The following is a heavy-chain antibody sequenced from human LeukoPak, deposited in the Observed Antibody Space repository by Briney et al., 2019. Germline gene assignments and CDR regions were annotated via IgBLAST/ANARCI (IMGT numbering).Heavy chain of an antibody. Sequence: SQTLSLTCAISGDSVSSNSAAWNWIRQSPSRGLEWLGRTYYRSKWYNDYAVSVKSRITINPDTSKNQFSLQLNSVTPEDTAVYYCARESFHNSGSYYSFDYWGQGTLVTVSS. CDR1: GDSVSSNSAA. CDR2: TYYRSKWYN. J-gene: IGHJ4*02. V-gene: IGHV6-1*01. CDR3: ARESFHNSGSYYSFDY. D-gene: IGHD1-26*01.